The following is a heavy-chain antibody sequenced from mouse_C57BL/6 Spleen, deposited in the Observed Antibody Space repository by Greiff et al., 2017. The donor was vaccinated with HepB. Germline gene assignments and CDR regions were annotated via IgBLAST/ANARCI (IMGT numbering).Heavy chain of an antibody. Sequence: VQLQQPGAELVRPGSSVKLSCKASGYTFTSYWMHWVKQRPIQGLEWIGNIDPSDSETHYNQKFKDKATLTVDKSSSTAYMQLSSLTSEDSAVYYCASYDYDEGYFDVWGTGTTVTVSS. CDR3: ASYDYDEGYFDV. CDR2: IDPSDSET. V-gene: IGHV1-52*01. D-gene: IGHD2-4*01. CDR1: GYTFTSYW. J-gene: IGHJ1*03.